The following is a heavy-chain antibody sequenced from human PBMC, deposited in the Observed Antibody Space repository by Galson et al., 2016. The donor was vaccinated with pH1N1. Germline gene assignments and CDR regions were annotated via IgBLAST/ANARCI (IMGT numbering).Heavy chain of an antibody. J-gene: IGHJ4*02. Sequence: SLRLSCAASGFTFSNFYMTWVRQAPGKGLEWVANINKDGGDTYYVDSVKGRFTISRDNAKNSLYLQLNSLRAEDTAVYYCARFDGGNSDYWGQGTLVTVSS. D-gene: IGHD4-23*01. CDR2: INKDGGDT. V-gene: IGHV3-7*04. CDR1: GFTFSNFY. CDR3: ARFDGGNSDY.